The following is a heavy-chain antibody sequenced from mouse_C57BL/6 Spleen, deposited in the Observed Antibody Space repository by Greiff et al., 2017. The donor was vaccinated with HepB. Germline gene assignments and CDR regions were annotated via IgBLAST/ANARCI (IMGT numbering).Heavy chain of an antibody. CDR1: GFTFSSYT. D-gene: IGHD1-1*02. Sequence: EVNVVESGGGLVKPGGSLKLSCAASGFTFSSYTMSWVRQTPEKRLEWVATISGGGGNTYYPDSVKGRFTISRDNAKNTLYLQMSSLRSEDTALYYCARRGGIHFDYWGQGTTLTVSS. V-gene: IGHV5-9*01. J-gene: IGHJ2*01. CDR3: ARRGGIHFDY. CDR2: ISGGGGNT.